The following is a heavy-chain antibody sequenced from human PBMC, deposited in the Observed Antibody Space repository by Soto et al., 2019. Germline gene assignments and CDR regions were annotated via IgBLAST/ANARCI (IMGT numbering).Heavy chain of an antibody. J-gene: IGHJ4*01. D-gene: IGHD3-22*01. CDR3: ARDGLRYFESYGYYSGPPLDY. CDR2: IFHTGST. Sequence: PSETLSLTCAVSNFSMTSGFYWGWLRQPPGKGLEWIGGIFHTGSTSYQPSLKSRVTISLGRSKNQFSLTLRSVTAADTAVYYCARDGLRYFESYGYYSGPPLDYWGQGVRV. CDR1: NFSMTSGFY. V-gene: IGHV4-38-2*02.